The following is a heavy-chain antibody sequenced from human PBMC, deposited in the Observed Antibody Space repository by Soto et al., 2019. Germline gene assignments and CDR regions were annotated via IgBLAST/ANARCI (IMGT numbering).Heavy chain of an antibody. CDR2: ISAYNGNT. Sequence: ASVKVSCKASGYTFTSYGISWVRQAPGQGLEWMGWISAYNGNTNYAQKLQGRVTMTTDTSTSTAYMELRSLRSDDTAVYYGARVTVVVPAATPDWFDPWGQGTLVTVSS. CDR3: ARVTVVVPAATPDWFDP. J-gene: IGHJ5*02. D-gene: IGHD2-2*01. CDR1: GYTFTSYG. V-gene: IGHV1-18*01.